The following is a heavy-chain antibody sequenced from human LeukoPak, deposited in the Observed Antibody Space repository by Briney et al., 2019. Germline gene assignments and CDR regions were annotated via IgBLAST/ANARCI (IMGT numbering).Heavy chain of an antibody. CDR2: ISGSGGNT. V-gene: IGHV3-23*01. CDR1: GFTFSSHA. CDR3: AKDPILTGYYSTFDC. J-gene: IGHJ4*02. D-gene: IGHD3-9*01. Sequence: GGSLRLSCAASGFTFSSHAMSWVRQAPGKGLEWVSAISGSGGNTYYADSVKGRFTISRDNSKNTLYLHMNSLRAEDTAVYYCAKDPILTGYYSTFDCWRQGTLVTVSS.